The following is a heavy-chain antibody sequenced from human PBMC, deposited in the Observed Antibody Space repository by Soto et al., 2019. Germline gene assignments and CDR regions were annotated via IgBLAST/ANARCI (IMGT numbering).Heavy chain of an antibody. V-gene: IGHV3-53*01. CDR1: GFTVSSNY. D-gene: IGHD5-18*01. J-gene: IGHJ6*02. CDR3: ARVDTAMVRGLDYYYGMDV. Sequence: PGGSLRLSFAASGFTVSSNYMSWVRQAPGKGLKWVSVIYSGGSTYYADSVKGRFTISRDNSKNTLYLQMNSLRAEDTAVYYCARVDTAMVRGLDYYYGMDVWGQGTTVTVSS. CDR2: IYSGGST.